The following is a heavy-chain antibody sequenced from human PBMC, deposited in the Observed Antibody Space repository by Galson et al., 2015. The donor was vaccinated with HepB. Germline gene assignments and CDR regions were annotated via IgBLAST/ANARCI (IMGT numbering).Heavy chain of an antibody. CDR3: ASDPPGLTAIPGMDV. J-gene: IGHJ6*02. V-gene: IGHV3-7*03. CDR2: IKQDGSEK. CDR1: GFTYGNYW. D-gene: IGHD2-21*02. Sequence: SLRLSCAVSGFTYGNYWMSWVRQAPGKGLEWVANIKQDGSEKYYVDSVKGRFTISRDNAKNSLYLQMNSLRAEDTAVYYCASDPPGLTAIPGMDVWGQGTTVTVSS.